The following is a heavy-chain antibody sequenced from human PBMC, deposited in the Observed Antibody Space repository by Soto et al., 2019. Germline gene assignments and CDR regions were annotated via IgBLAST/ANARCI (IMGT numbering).Heavy chain of an antibody. CDR2: IWYDGSNK. V-gene: IGHV3-33*01. Sequence: GGSLRLSCAASGFTFSSYGMHWVRQAPGKGLEWVAVIWYDGSNKYYADSVKGRFTISRDNSKNTLYLQMNSLRAEDTAVYYCARDLPLNYYDSSGYPSFAFDIWGQGTMVTASS. J-gene: IGHJ3*02. CDR3: ARDLPLNYYDSSGYPSFAFDI. D-gene: IGHD3-22*01. CDR1: GFTFSSYG.